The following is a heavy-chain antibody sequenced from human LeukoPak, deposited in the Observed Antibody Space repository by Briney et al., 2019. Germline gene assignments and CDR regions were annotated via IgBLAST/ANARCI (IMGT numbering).Heavy chain of an antibody. V-gene: IGHV3-30*18. CDR1: GFAFSSHW. D-gene: IGHD3-10*01. Sequence: GGSLRLSCAASGFAFSSHWMSWVRQAPGKGLEWVAFISYDGGKRFFGESVKGRFTIARDNSENTVSLQMNTLKTEDTAVYYCAKGLRWFGDFYFNFFDYWGQGSLVTVSS. CDR3: AKGLRWFGDFYFNFFDY. J-gene: IGHJ4*02. CDR2: ISYDGGKR.